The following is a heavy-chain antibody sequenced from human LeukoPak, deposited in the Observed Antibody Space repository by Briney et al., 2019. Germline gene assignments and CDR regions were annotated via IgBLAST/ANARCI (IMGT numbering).Heavy chain of an antibody. D-gene: IGHD3-16*01. CDR3: ARDPWGNWFDP. Sequence: GGSLRLSCAASGFTFDDYAMHWVRQAPGKGLEWVSGISWNSGSIGYADSVKGRFTISRDNAKNSLYLQMNSLRAEDTAVYYCARDPWGNWFDPWGQGTLVTVSS. CDR2: ISWNSGSI. V-gene: IGHV3-9*01. J-gene: IGHJ5*02. CDR1: GFTFDDYA.